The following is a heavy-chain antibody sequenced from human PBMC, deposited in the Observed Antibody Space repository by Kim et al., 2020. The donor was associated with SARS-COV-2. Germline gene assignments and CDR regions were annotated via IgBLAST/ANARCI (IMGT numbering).Heavy chain of an antibody. V-gene: IGHV3-15*01. Sequence: GGSLRLSCAASGFTFNNAWMSWVRQAPGKGLEWDGRIKSKTDGRTTDYAAPVKGRFTISRDDSKNTVYLQMNSLKSDDTALYYCATGTSVGGWGQGTRVT. CDR3: ATGTSVGG. CDR1: GFTFNNAW. CDR2: IKSKTDGRTT. J-gene: IGHJ4*02. D-gene: IGHD1-26*01.